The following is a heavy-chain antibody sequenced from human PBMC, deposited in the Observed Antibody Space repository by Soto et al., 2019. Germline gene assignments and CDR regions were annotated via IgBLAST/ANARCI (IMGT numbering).Heavy chain of an antibody. CDR1: GGSISSGGYY. Sequence: SETLSLTCTVSGGSISSGGYYWSWIRQHPGKGLEWIGYIYYSGSTYYNPSLKSRVTISVDTSKNQFSLKLSSVTAADTAVYYCARTRYYYYYYMDVWGKGTTVTVS. CDR3: ARTRYYYYYYMDV. CDR2: IYYSGST. V-gene: IGHV4-31*03. J-gene: IGHJ6*03.